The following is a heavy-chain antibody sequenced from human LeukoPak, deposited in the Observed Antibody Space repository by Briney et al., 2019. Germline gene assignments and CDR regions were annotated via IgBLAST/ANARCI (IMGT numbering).Heavy chain of an antibody. J-gene: IGHJ5*02. CDR1: GGSISSGGYY. CDR3: ARDRQGMVRGVIISHWFDP. D-gene: IGHD3-10*01. Sequence: SETLSLTCTVSGGSISSGGYYWSCIRQHPGKGLEWIGYIYYSGSTYYNPSLKSRVTISVDTSKHQFSLKLSSVTAADTAVYYCARDRQGMVRGVIISHWFDPWGQGTLVTVSS. CDR2: IYYSGST. V-gene: IGHV4-31*03.